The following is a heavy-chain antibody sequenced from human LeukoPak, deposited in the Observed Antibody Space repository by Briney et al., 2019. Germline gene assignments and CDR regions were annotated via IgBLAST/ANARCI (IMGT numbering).Heavy chain of an antibody. CDR3: ASSWGDYGSGRNWFDP. Sequence: PSETLSLTCTVSGGSISSSSYYWGWIRQPPGKGLEWIGSIYYSGSTYYNPSLKSRITISVDTSKNQFSLKLSSVTAADTAVYYCASSWGDYGSGRNWFDPWGQGTLVTVSS. CDR2: IYYSGST. CDR1: GGSISSSSYY. V-gene: IGHV4-39*07. D-gene: IGHD3-10*01. J-gene: IGHJ5*02.